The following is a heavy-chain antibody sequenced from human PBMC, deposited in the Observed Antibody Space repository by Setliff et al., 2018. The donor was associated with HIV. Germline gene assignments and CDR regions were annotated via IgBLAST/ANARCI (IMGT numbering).Heavy chain of an antibody. D-gene: IGHD3-3*01. V-gene: IGHV4-31*03. J-gene: IGHJ5*02. Sequence: SETLSLTCTVSGGSISSGGYYWSWIRQQPGKGLEWIGYIYYSGSTYYNPSLKSRVTISVDTSKNQFSLKLSSVTAADTAVYYCARFREYYNFLAFPWGQGTLVTVSS. CDR1: GGSISSGGYY. CDR2: IYYSGST. CDR3: ARFREYYNFLAFP.